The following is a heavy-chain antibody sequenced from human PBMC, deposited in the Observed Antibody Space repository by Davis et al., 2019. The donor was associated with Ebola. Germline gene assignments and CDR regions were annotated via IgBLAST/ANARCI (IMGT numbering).Heavy chain of an antibody. J-gene: IGHJ4*02. CDR1: GGTFSSYT. Sequence: AASVKVSCKASGGTFSSYTISWVRQAPGQGLEWMGRIIPILGIANYAQKFQGGVTITRDTSASSAYMELSSLRSEDTAVYYCARSLDSSGWYIPSDYWGQGTLVTVSS. CDR2: IIPILGIA. D-gene: IGHD6-19*01. CDR3: ARSLDSSGWYIPSDY. V-gene: IGHV1-69*02.